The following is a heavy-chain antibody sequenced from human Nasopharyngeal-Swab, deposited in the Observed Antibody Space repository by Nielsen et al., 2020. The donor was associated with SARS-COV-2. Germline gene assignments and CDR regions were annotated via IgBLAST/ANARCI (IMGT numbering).Heavy chain of an antibody. D-gene: IGHD4-23*01. CDR2: IIPILGIA. Sequence: SVKVSCKASGGTFSSYAISWVRQAPGQGLEWMGRIIPILGIANYAQKFQGRVTITADKSTSTAYMELSSLRSEDTAVYYCARDGAAPHLLRWVVTPEAWGQGTLVTVAT. J-gene: IGHJ5*02. V-gene: IGHV1-69*04. CDR1: GGTFSSYA. CDR3: ARDGAAPHLLRWVVTPEA.